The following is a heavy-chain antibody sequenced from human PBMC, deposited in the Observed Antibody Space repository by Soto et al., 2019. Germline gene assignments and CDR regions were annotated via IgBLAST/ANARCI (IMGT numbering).Heavy chain of an antibody. Sequence: EVQLVESGGGLVKPVGSLRLSCAASGFTFSNAWMSWVRQAQGKGLEWVGRIKSKTDGGTTDYAAPVKGRFTISRDDSKNTLYLQMNSLKTEDTAVYYCTTGRVRGGLWFDPWGQGTLVTVSS. J-gene: IGHJ5*02. CDR2: IKSKTDGGTT. D-gene: IGHD3-10*01. CDR3: TTGRVRGGLWFDP. CDR1: GFTFSNAW. V-gene: IGHV3-15*01.